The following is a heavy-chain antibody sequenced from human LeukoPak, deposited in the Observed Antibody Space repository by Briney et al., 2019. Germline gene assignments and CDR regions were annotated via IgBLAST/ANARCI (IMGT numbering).Heavy chain of an antibody. J-gene: IGHJ5*02. CDR2: ISHSGST. D-gene: IGHD3-22*01. Sequence: SETLSLTCAVYGGSFSGYYWSWIRQPPGKGLEWIGEISHSGSTNYNPSLKSRVTISVDTSKNQFSLKLSSVTAADTAVYYCARAWSGGYYYDSSAKFDPWGQGTLVTVSS. CDR3: ARAWSGGYYYDSSAKFDP. V-gene: IGHV4-34*01. CDR1: GGSFSGYY.